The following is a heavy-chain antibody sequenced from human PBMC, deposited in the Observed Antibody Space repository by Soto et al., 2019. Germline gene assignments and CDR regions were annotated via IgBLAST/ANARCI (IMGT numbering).Heavy chain of an antibody. CDR1: GFTFDDYA. D-gene: IGHD3-10*01. CDR2: ISWNSGSI. V-gene: IGHV3-9*01. J-gene: IGHJ4*02. CDR3: AKAVLWFGELGYHFDY. Sequence: EVQLVESGGGLVQPGRSLRLSCAASGFTFDDYAMHWVRQAPGKGLEWVSGISWNSGSIGYADSVKGRFTISRDNAKNSLYLQMNSLRAEDTALYYCAKAVLWFGELGYHFDYWGQGTLVTVSS.